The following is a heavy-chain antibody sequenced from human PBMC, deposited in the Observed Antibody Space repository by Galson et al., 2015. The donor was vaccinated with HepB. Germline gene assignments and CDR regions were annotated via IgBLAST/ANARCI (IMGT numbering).Heavy chain of an antibody. CDR2: ISWDGGST. CDR1: GFTFDDYA. Sequence: SLRLSCAASGFTFDDYAMHWVRQAPGKGLEWVSLISWDGGSTYYADSVKGRFTISRDNSKKSLYLQMNSLRGEDTAFCYCAKGSYFYDNSGPILWGQGTLVTVSS. D-gene: IGHD3-22*01. V-gene: IGHV3-43D*03. J-gene: IGHJ4*02. CDR3: AKGSYFYDNSGPIL.